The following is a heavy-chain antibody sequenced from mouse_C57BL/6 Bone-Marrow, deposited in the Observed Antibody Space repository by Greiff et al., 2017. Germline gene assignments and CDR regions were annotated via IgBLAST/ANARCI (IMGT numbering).Heavy chain of an antibody. V-gene: IGHV1-53*01. CDR3: AGAGSSYEYCCDY. CDR1: GYTFTSYW. D-gene: IGHD1-1*01. Sequence: QVQLQQPGTELVKPGASVKLSCKASGYTFTSYWMHWVKQRPGQGLEWIGNINPSNGGTNYNEKFKSKATVTVDKSSSTAYMQLSSLTSEDSAVYYCAGAGSSYEYCCDYWGQGTTLTVSS. CDR2: INPSNGGT. J-gene: IGHJ2*01.